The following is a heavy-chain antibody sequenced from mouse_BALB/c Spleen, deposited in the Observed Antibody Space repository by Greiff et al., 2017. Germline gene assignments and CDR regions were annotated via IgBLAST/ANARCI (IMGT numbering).Heavy chain of an antibody. D-gene: IGHD2-4*01. CDR3: ARSDDYFWFAC. CDR2: ISSGSSTI. CDR1: GFTFSSFG. V-gene: IGHV5-17*02. J-gene: IGHJ3*01. Sequence: EVQLMESGGGLVQPGGSRKLSCAASGFTFSSFGMHWVRQAPEKGLEWVAYISSGSSTIYYADTLKGRFTISRDNPKNTLFLQMTSLRSEDTAMYYCARSDDYFWFACWGPGTLVTVSA.